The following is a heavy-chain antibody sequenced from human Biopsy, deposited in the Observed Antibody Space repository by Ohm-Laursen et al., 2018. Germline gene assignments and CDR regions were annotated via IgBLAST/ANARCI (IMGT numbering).Heavy chain of an antibody. CDR3: ARDRDRRGWFDP. D-gene: IGHD1-14*01. V-gene: IGHV4-4*07. J-gene: IGHJ5*02. CDR2: IYTSGIT. CDR1: GGSLSSYS. Sequence: SETLSLTCTVSGGSLSSYSWSWIRQPAGKGLEWIGQIYTSGITNYNPSLKSRVTMSVDTSENKFSLRVSSVTAADTAVYYCARDRDRRGWFDPWGQGTLVTVSS.